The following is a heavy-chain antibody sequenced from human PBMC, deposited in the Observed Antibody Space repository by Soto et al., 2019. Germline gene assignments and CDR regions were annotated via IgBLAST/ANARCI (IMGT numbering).Heavy chain of an antibody. V-gene: IGHV4-59*08. CDR2: IYYGGST. CDR1: GDSISTDY. Sequence: PSETLSLTCTASGDSISTDYWSWIRQSPGKGLEWIGFIYYGGSTNYNPSLKSRVTISVDTPKNQFSLKLSSVTAADTAVYYCARLPPASYYFDSSGYSDYWGQGTLVTVSS. CDR3: ARLPPASYYFDSSGYSDY. D-gene: IGHD3-22*01. J-gene: IGHJ4*02.